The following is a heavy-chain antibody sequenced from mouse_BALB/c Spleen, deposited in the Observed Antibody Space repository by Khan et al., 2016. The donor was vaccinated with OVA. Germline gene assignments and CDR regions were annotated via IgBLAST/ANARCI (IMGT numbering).Heavy chain of an antibody. CDR3: ATSYFYGYYFDY. CDR1: GFTFSSYG. J-gene: IGHJ2*01. D-gene: IGHD1-1*01. Sequence: EVELVESGGGLVQPGGSRKLSCAASGFTFSSYGMHWVRQAPEKGLEWVAYISGDSNTIYYAGTVKGRFTISRDNPKNTLFLQMTSLMSEATARYCCATSYFYGYYFDYWGPGTTVTVSS. V-gene: IGHV5-17*02. CDR2: ISGDSNTI.